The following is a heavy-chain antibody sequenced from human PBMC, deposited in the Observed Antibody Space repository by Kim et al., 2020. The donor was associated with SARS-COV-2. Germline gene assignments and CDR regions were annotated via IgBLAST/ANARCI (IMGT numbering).Heavy chain of an antibody. V-gene: IGHV4-59*09. D-gene: IGHD6-13*01. CDR3: ARGRAAAGDAFDI. J-gene: IGHJ3*02. Sequence: CTPSLRSRVTISGDTSKNQFSLKLSSVTAADTAVYYCARGRAAAGDAFDIWGQGTMVTVSS.